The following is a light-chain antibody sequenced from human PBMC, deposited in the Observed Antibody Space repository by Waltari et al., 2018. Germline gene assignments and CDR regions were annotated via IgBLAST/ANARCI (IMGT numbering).Light chain of an antibody. V-gene: IGKV1-33*01. J-gene: IGKJ4*01. CDR3: QQYDSVPFT. Sequence: DIQMTQSPSSLSASVGDRVTITCQASQDINDYLKWYQQKPGKAPQLLVYHASVLETGVPSRFGGDGSGTDFTFTITSLQPEDIATYYCQQYDSVPFTFGGGTKVEIK. CDR2: HAS. CDR1: QDINDY.